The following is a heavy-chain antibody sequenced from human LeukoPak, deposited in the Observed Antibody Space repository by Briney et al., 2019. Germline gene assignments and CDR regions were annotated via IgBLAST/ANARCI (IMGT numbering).Heavy chain of an antibody. D-gene: IGHD5-18*01. V-gene: IGHV3-23*01. CDR1: GFTFSSYA. CDR2: ISGSGGST. CDR3: AGRGITAMVSTLDY. J-gene: IGHJ4*02. Sequence: GGSLRLSCAASGFTFSSYAMSWVRQAPGKGLEWVSAISGSGGSTYYADSVKGRFTISRDNSKNTLYLQMNSLRAEDTAVYYCAGRGITAMVSTLDYWGQGTLVTVSS.